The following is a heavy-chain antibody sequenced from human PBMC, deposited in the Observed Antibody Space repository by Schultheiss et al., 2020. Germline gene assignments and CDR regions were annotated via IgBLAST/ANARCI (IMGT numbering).Heavy chain of an antibody. J-gene: IGHJ6*02. V-gene: IGHV3-23*01. Sequence: GASLRLSCAASGFTFSSYAMSWVRQAPGKGLEWVSAISGSGGSTYYADSVKGRFTISRDNSKNTLYLQMNSLRAEDTAVYYCAKVGLRFLESGGMDVWGQGTTVTVS. CDR3: AKVGLRFLESGGMDV. D-gene: IGHD3-3*01. CDR2: ISGSGGST. CDR1: GFTFSSYA.